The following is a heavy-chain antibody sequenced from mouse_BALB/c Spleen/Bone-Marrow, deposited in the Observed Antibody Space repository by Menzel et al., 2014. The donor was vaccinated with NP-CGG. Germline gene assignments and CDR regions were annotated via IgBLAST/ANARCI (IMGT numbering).Heavy chain of an antibody. V-gene: IGHV2-6-4*01. D-gene: IGHD1-1*01. CDR1: GSSLFRYS. J-gene: IGHJ4*01. CDR2: IWGGGNT. Sequence: VKLVDTGPGLVPSSQTPSITSTVSGSSLFRYSIHWVFQPPVKGLQWLRMIWGGGNTHYNSGLKSRLSISKDNSKSQVFLKMNSLQTDDTAMYYCARKNSSYVGAMVYWGHGTSVTVSS. CDR3: ARKNSSYVGAMVY.